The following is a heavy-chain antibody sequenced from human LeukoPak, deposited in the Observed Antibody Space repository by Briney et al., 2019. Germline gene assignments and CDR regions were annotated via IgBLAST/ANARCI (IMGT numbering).Heavy chain of an antibody. Sequence: PSETLSLTCTVSGGSISSSSYYWGWIRQPPGKGLEWIGSIYYSGSTYYNPSLKSRVTISVDTSKNQFSLKLSSVTAADTAVYYCVYQPHLLTHFDCWGQGTLVTVSS. J-gene: IGHJ4*02. D-gene: IGHD2-2*01. CDR3: VYQPHLLTHFDC. CDR2: IYYSGST. V-gene: IGHV4-39*07. CDR1: GGSISSSSYY.